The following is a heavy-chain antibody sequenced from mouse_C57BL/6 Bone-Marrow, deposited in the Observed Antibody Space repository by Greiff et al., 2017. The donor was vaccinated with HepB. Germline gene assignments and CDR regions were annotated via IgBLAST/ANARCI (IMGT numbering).Heavy chain of an antibody. CDR2: IYPGSGST. V-gene: IGHV1-55*01. CDR1: GYTFTSYW. J-gene: IGHJ2*01. Sequence: VQLKESGAELVKPGASVKMSCKASGYTFTSYWITWVKQRPGQGLEWIGDIYPGSGSTNYNEKFKSKATLTVDTSSSTAYMQLSSLTSEDSAVYYCVYYDYGRDYWGQGTTLTVSS. CDR3: VYYDYGRDY. D-gene: IGHD2-4*01.